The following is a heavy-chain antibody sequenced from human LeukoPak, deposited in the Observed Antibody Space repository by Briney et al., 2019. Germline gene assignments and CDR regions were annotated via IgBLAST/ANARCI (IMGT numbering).Heavy chain of an antibody. J-gene: IGHJ6*04. CDR1: ARSLSSYD. CDR2: INHRGST. D-gene: IGHD2-2*02. V-gene: IGHV4-34*01. CDR3: AIGRNGVVPAPILGVGPWAYYYAMDV. Sequence: SQTLFLTSAVDARSLSSYDSSWIRHPPRGVREWNGEINHRGSTNFNPSLKSRVTISIEKSKNQLSPKLSSVTAADTAVYYCAIGRNGVVPAPILGVGPWAYYYAMDVWGKGTTVTVSA.